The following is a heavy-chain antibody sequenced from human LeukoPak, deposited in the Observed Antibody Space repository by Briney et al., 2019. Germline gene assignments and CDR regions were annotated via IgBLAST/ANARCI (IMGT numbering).Heavy chain of an antibody. Sequence: GKSLRLSCAASGFTFSSYAMSGVRQAPGKGLEWVSAISGSGGSTYYADSVKGRFAISRDNPKNTLYLQMNSVRAEDTAVYYCARQLGYCSDGSCYFDYWGQGTLVTVSS. CDR2: ISGSGGST. CDR1: GFTFSSYA. CDR3: ARQLGYCSDGSCYFDY. D-gene: IGHD2-15*01. V-gene: IGHV3-23*01. J-gene: IGHJ4*02.